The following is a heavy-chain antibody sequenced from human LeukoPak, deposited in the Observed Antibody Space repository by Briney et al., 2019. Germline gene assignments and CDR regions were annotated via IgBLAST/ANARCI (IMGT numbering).Heavy chain of an antibody. Sequence: SVKVSCKASGGTFSRYATSWVRQAPGQGLEWMGGLIPILGAPDYAQRLQGRVTITADESTTTVYMELSSLRSEDTAVYYCARDEGGAAAVHHGHYGMDVWGQGTTVTVSS. CDR3: ARDEGGAAAVHHGHYGMDV. J-gene: IGHJ6*02. D-gene: IGHD6-13*01. V-gene: IGHV1-69*13. CDR1: GGTFSRYA. CDR2: LIPILGAP.